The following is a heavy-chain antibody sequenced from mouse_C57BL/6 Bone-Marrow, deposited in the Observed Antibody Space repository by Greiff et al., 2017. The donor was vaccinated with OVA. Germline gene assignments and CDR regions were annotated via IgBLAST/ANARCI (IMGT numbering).Heavy chain of an antibody. CDR1: GYTFTSYW. J-gene: IGHJ4*01. V-gene: IGHV1-69*01. CDR3: AREDGYYSGYAMDY. Sequence: VQLQQPGAELVMPGASVKLSCKASGYTFTSYWMHWVKQRPGQGLEWIGEIDPSDSYTNYNQKFKGKSTLTVAKSTSTAYMQLSRLTAEDSAVYYCAREDGYYSGYAMDYWGQGTSVTVSS. CDR2: IDPSDSYT. D-gene: IGHD2-3*01.